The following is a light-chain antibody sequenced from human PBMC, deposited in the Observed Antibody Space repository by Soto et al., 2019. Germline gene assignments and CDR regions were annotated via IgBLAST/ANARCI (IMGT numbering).Light chain of an antibody. V-gene: IGLV2-8*01. CDR3: SSYAGSDNFV. CDR2: EVS. CDR1: SSDVGANNDY. J-gene: IGLJ1*01. Sequence: QSALTQPPSASGSPGQSATISCTGTSSDVGANNDYVSWYQQHPGKAPKLMIYEVSKRPPGVPDRFSGSKSGNTASLTVSGLQADDEADYYCSSYAGSDNFVFGTGTKVTVL.